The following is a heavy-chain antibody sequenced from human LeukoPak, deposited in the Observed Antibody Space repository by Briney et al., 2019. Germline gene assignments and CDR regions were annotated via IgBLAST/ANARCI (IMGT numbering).Heavy chain of an antibody. D-gene: IGHD5-24*01. CDR1: GGSFSGYY. CDR3: ARGLETERSNFDY. CDR2: INHSGST. V-gene: IGHV4-34*01. J-gene: IGHJ4*02. Sequence: PSETLSLTCAVYGGSFSGYYWSWIRQPPGKGLEWIGEINHSGSTNYNSSLKSRVTISVDTSKNQFSLKLSSVTAADTAVYYCARGLETERSNFDYWGQGTLVTVSS.